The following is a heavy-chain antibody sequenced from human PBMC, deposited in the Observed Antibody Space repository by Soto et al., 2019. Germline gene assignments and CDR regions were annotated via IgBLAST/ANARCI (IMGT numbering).Heavy chain of an antibody. V-gene: IGHV1-69*06. CDR1: GGTFNSYA. J-gene: IGHJ2*01. CDR3: ARVLHPPYASGWRSVYWYFDL. Sequence: QVQLVQSGAEVKKPGSSVKVSCKPSGGTFNSYALTWVRQAPGHGLEWMGGIIPIFRSTNYAQKFQGRVTITANRSTSTAYMELSSLRSDDTAVYYCARVLHPPYASGWRSVYWYFDLWGRGTLVTVSS. D-gene: IGHD6-19*01. CDR2: IIPIFRST.